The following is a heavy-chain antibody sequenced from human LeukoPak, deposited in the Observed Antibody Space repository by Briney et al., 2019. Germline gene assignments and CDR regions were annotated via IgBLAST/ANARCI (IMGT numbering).Heavy chain of an antibody. CDR2: ISGSGGST. J-gene: IGHJ4*02. Sequence: GGSLRLSCAASGFTFSSYAMSWVRQAPGKGLEWVSAISGSGGSTYYADPVKGRFTISRDNSKNTLYLQMNSLRAEDTAVYYCAKDQNDMVRGPNPTFDYWGQGTLVTVSS. CDR1: GFTFSSYA. V-gene: IGHV3-23*01. D-gene: IGHD3-10*01. CDR3: AKDQNDMVRGPNPTFDY.